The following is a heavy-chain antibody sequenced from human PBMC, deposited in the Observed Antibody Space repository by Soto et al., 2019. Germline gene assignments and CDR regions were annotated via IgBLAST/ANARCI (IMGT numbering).Heavy chain of an antibody. Sequence: GASVKVSCKASGYTFTSYAMHWVRQAPGQRLEWMGWTNAGNGNTKYSQKFQGRVTITRDTSASTAYMELSSLRSEDTAVYYCARDPNSKYYYDSSGTFDIWGQGTMVTVSS. CDR3: ARDPNSKYYYDSSGTFDI. CDR1: GYTFTSYA. V-gene: IGHV1-3*01. D-gene: IGHD3-22*01. CDR2: TNAGNGNT. J-gene: IGHJ3*02.